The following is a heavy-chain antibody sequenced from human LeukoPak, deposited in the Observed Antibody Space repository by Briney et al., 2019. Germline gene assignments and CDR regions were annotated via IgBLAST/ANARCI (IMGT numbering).Heavy chain of an antibody. J-gene: IGHJ4*02. CDR2: VYYSGST. CDR1: GGSISSIGYY. V-gene: IGHV4-39*01. CDR3: ARGYCSGGSCYWGDY. Sequence: SETLSLTCIVSGGSISSIGYYWGRLRQPPGKGLEWVGSVYYSGSTFYNPSLKSRVATSVDTSKSQFSLKLNSMTAADTAVYYCARGYCSGGSCYWGDYWGQGALVTVSS. D-gene: IGHD2-15*01.